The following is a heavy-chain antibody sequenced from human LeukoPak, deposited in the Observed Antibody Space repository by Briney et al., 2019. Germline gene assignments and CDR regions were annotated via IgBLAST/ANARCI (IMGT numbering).Heavy chain of an antibody. CDR1: GYRFSHYY. J-gene: IGHJ4*02. D-gene: IGHD3-22*01. Sequence: ASVKVSCRASGYRFSHYYLHWVRQAPGQGLEWMGWINPNSGGTNYAQTFQDRITMTRDTSTSTAHMELSRLTHADTAVYFCAREYYDSSGIYSDYFDYWGRGTLVTVSS. CDR2: INPNSGGT. CDR3: AREYYDSSGIYSDYFDY. V-gene: IGHV1-2*02.